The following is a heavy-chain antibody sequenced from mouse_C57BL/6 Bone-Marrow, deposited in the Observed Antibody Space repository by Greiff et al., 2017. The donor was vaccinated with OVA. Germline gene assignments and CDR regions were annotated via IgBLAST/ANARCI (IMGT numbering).Heavy chain of an antibody. CDR2: INPNNGGT. CDR3: ALRRVAMDY. J-gene: IGHJ4*01. V-gene: IGHV1-18*01. Sequence: EVQLQQSGPELVKPGASVKIPCKAPGYTFTDYNMDWVKQSHGKSLEWIGDINPNNGGTIYNQKFKGKATLTGDKSSSTAYMELRSLTSEDTAVYYCALRRVAMDYWGQGTSVTVSS. CDR1: GYTFTDYN. D-gene: IGHD2-12*01.